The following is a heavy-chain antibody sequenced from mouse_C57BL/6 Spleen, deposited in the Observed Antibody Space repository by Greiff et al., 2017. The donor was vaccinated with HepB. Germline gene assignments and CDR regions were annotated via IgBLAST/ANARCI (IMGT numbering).Heavy chain of an antibody. J-gene: IGHJ2*01. CDR3: TMYGSEDFDY. CDR1: GFAFSSYW. Sequence: QVQLQQSGAELVKPGASVKISCKASGFAFSSYWMNWVKQWPGKGLEWIGQIYPGDGDTNYNGKFKGKATLTADKSSSTAYMQLSSLTSEDTAVYYCTMYGSEDFDYWGQGTTLTVSS. V-gene: IGHV1-80*01. CDR2: IYPGDGDT. D-gene: IGHD1-1*01.